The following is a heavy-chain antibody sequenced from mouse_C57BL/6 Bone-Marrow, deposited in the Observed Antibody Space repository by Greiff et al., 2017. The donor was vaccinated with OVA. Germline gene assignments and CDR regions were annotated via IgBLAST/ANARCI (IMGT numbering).Heavy chain of an antibody. J-gene: IGHJ2*01. CDR1: GYTFTNYW. CDR2: IYPGGGYT. Sequence: QVTLKVSGAELVRPGTSVKMSCKASGYTFTNYWIGWAKQRPGHGLEWIGDIYPGGGYTNYNEKFKGKATLTADKSSSTAYMQFSSLTSEDSAIYYCARGGWFDYWGQGTTLTVSS. D-gene: IGHD2-3*01. CDR3: ARGGWFDY. V-gene: IGHV1-63*01.